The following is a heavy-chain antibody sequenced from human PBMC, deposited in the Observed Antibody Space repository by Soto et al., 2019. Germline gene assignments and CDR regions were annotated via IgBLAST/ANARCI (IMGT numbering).Heavy chain of an antibody. CDR1: GGTLSSYA. CDR3: ARLDIVVVVAAVEYYYGMDV. CDR2: IIPIFGTA. J-gene: IGHJ6*02. V-gene: IGHV1-69*13. D-gene: IGHD2-15*01. Sequence: SVKVSCKASGGTLSSYAISWVRQAPGQGLEWMGGIIPIFGTANYAQKLQGRVTITADESTSTAYMEPSSLRSEDTAVYYCARLDIVVVVAAVEYYYGMDVWGQGTTVTVSS.